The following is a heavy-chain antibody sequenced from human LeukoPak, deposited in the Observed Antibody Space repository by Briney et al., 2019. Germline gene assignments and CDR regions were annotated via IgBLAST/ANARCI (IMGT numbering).Heavy chain of an antibody. CDR2: ISSSGSTI. CDR3: ASDGATGYSSSCDY. V-gene: IGHV3-48*03. D-gene: IGHD6-13*01. J-gene: IGHJ4*02. Sequence: GGSLRLSCAASGFTFSSYEMNWVRQAPGKGLEWVSYISSSGSTIYYADSVKGRFTISRDNAKNSLYLQMNSLRAEDTAVYYCASDGATGYSSSCDYWGQGTLVTVSS. CDR1: GFTFSSYE.